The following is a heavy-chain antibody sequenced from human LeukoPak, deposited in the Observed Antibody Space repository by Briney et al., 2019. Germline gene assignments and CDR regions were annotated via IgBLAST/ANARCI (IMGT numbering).Heavy chain of an antibody. V-gene: IGHV4-59*01. CDR3: ARGGSAAKYYFDS. Sequence: SETLSLTCTVPGGSISSYYWSWIRQPPGKGLEWIGYIYYSGSTNYNPSLKSRVTISVDTSKNQFSLKLSSVTAADTAVYYCARGGSAAKYYFDSWGQGTLVTVSS. D-gene: IGHD6-13*01. J-gene: IGHJ4*02. CDR1: GGSISSYY. CDR2: IYYSGST.